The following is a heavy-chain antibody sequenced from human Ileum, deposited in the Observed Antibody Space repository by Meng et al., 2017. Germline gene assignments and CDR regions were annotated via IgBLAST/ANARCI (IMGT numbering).Heavy chain of an antibody. J-gene: IGHJ4*02. CDR2: IHHSETT. CDR1: GGSISSSIW. CDR3: ARGVVSGSHYNTY. Sequence: QVQLPESGPGLVKPSGTLALTCAVSGGSISSSIWWSWVRQPPEKGLEWIGEIHHSETTNYSPSLKSRLTISVDKSKNQFSLKLQSVTAADTAVYFCARGVVSGSHYNTYWGQGILVTVSS. V-gene: IGHV4-4*02. D-gene: IGHD3-10*01.